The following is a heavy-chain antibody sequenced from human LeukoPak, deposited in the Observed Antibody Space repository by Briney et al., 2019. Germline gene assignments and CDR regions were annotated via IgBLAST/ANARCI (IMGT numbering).Heavy chain of an antibody. V-gene: IGHV3-23*01. D-gene: IGHD3-3*01. CDR3: ARPVDSTRPRNLEWYV. CDR2: ISGGGTTT. Sequence: GGSLRLSCAASGFTFSTYAMSWVRQAPGKGLEWVSAISGGGTTTFYADSVKGRFTISRDNSKDTLYLQMNSLRAADTAVYYCARPVDSTRPRNLEWYVWGQGTLVTVSS. J-gene: IGHJ4*02. CDR1: GFTFSTYA.